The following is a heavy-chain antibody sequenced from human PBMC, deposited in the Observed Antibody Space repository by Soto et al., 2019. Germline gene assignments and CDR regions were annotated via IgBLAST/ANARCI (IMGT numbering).Heavy chain of an antibody. V-gene: IGHV3-21*01. CDR1: GFTFSSYS. CDR2: ISSSSSYI. J-gene: IGHJ4*02. Sequence: GGSLRLSCAASGFTFSSYSMNWVRQAPGKGLEWVSSISSSSSYIYYADSVKGRFTISRDNAKNSLYLQMNSLRAEDTAVYYCASHGVSYKAPRPDYWGQGTLVTVSS. CDR3: ASHGVSYKAPRPDY. D-gene: IGHD1-26*01.